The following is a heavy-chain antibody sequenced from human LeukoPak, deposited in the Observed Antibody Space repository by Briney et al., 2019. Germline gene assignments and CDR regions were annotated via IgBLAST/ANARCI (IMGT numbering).Heavy chain of an antibody. Sequence: SQTLSLTCAVYGGSFSGYYWNWIHQPPGKGLEWIGEINHSGSTNYNPSLKNRVTISVDTSKNQFSLKLSSVTAADTAVYYCARGSAGDSSGSYDYWGQGTLVTVSS. D-gene: IGHD3-22*01. V-gene: IGHV4-34*01. CDR3: ARGSAGDSSGSYDY. CDR2: INHSGST. J-gene: IGHJ4*02. CDR1: GGSFSGYY.